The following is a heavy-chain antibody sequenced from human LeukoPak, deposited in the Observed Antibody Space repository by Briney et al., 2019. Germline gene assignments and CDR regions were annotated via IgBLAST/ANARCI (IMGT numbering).Heavy chain of an antibody. D-gene: IGHD1-26*01. CDR1: VDSFSGYH. V-gene: IGHV4-34*01. CDR3: ARRPRRSGSSDGPSGLDY. CDR2: ITHDGRT. Sequence: SETLSLTCAVYVDSFSGYHWSWIRQTPAKGLEWLGEITHDGRTNYNPSLRSRVTISVDTAKNQFSLKVTSVIAADTAVYYCARRPRRSGSSDGPSGLDYWGQGTLVTVSS. J-gene: IGHJ4*02.